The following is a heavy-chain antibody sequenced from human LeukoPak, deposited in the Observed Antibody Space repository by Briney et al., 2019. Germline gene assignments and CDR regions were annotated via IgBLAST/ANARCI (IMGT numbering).Heavy chain of an antibody. J-gene: IGHJ5*02. V-gene: IGHV3-11*05. CDR1: GFTFSDYY. CDR2: ISSSSSYT. D-gene: IGHD2-2*01. CDR3: ARVCDVVVPAAYWFDP. Sequence: GGSLRLSCAASGFTFSDYYMSWIRQAPGKGLEWVSYISSSSSYTNYADSVKGRFTISRDNAKNSLYLQMNSLRAEDTAVYYCARVCDVVVPAAYWFDPWGQGTLVTVSS.